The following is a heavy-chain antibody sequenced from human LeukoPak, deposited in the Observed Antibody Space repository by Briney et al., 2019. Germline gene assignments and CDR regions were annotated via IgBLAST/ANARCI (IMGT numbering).Heavy chain of an antibody. CDR2: IIPIFGTA. V-gene: IGHV1-69*06. CDR1: GGTFSSYA. D-gene: IGHD4-17*01. Sequence: SVKVSCKASGGTFSSYAISWVRQAPGQGLEWMGGIIPIFGTASYAQKFQGRVTITADKSTSTAYMELSSLRSEDTAVYFCARYGHSPFFDYWGQGTLVIVSS. J-gene: IGHJ4*02. CDR3: ARYGHSPFFDY.